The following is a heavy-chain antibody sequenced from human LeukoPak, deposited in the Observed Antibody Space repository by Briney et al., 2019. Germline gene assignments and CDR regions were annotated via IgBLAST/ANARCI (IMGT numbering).Heavy chain of an antibody. CDR2: IIPIFGIA. Sequence: SVKVSCKASGGTFSSYAISWVRQAPGQGLEWMGRIIPIFGIANYAQKFQGRVTITADKSTSTAYMELSSLRSEDTAVYYCARDVHRDSDCINAVCPNDYWGQGTLVTVSS. CDR3: ARDVHRDSDCINAVCPNDY. CDR1: GGTFSSYA. J-gene: IGHJ4*02. D-gene: IGHD2-8*01. V-gene: IGHV1-69*04.